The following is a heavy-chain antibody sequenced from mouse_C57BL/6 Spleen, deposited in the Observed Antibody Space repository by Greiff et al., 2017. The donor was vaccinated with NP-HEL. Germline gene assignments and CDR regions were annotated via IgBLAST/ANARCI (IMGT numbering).Heavy chain of an antibody. CDR2: ISSGGSYT. J-gene: IGHJ4*01. CDR3: AREGRSDYYAMDY. D-gene: IGHD1-1*01. V-gene: IGHV5-6*01. CDR1: GFTFSSYG. Sequence: EVQRVESGGDLVKPGGSLKLSCAASGFTFSSYGMSWVRQTPDKRLEWVATISSGGSYTYYPDSVKGRFTISRDNAKNTLYLQMSSLKSEDTAMYYCAREGRSDYYAMDYWGQGTSVTVSS.